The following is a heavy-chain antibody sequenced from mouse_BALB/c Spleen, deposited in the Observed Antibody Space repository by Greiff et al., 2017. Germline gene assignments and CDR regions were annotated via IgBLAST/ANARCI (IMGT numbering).Heavy chain of an antibody. CDR2: ISSGGST. CDR1: GFTFSSYA. J-gene: IGHJ3*01. Sequence: VKLMESGGGLVKPGGSLKLSCAASGFTFSSYAMSWVRQTPEKRLEWVASISSGGSTYYPDSVKGRFTISRDNARNILYLQMSSLRSEDTAMYYCARDTYGSTSFAYWGQGTLVTVSA. V-gene: IGHV5-6-5*01. D-gene: IGHD1-1*01. CDR3: ARDTYGSTSFAY.